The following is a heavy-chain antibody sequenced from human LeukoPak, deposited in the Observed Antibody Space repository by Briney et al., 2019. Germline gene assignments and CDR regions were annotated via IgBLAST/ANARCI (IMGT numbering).Heavy chain of an antibody. V-gene: IGHV3-23*01. J-gene: IGHJ4*02. CDR2: ITGSGGST. CDR1: GFSFSSYA. D-gene: IGHD5-12*01. CDR3: ARGPSGYHNT. Sequence: GGTLRLSCAASGFSFSSYAMNWVRQAPGKGLVWVSVITGSGGSTYYADSVKGRFTISRDNSKNTLYLQMNSLRAEDTAVYYCARGPSGYHNTGGQGTLVTVSS.